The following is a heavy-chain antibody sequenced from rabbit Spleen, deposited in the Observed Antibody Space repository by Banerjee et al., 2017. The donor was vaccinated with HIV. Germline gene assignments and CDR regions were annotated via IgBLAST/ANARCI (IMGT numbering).Heavy chain of an antibody. Sequence: QSLEESGRDLVKPGASLTLTCTASGFSFSSSYYMCWVRQAPGKGLEWIACIYAGSSDRTYYANWANGRFTISKTSSTVDLKMTSLTAADTATYFCARDSRGDFGGDAFDLWGPGTLVPS. J-gene: IGHJ4*01. CDR1: GFSFSSSYY. CDR3: ARDSRGDFGGDAFDL. V-gene: IGHV1S40*01. D-gene: IGHD1-1*01. CDR2: IYAGSSDRT.